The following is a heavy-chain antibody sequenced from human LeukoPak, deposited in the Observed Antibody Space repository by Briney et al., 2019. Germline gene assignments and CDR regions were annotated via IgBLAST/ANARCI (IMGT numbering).Heavy chain of an antibody. CDR1: GDSFRSGFY. CDR2: IDHSGNI. CDR3: ARGGGPSRIWSHYYYMDV. D-gene: IGHD2/OR15-2a*01. J-gene: IGHJ6*03. Sequence: SETLSLTCTISGDSFRSGFYWAWIRQPPGKGLEWIGSIDHSGNIYYNASLKSRVTMSVDTSMNQFSLRLSSVTAADTAVYYCARGGGPSRIWSHYYYMDVWGKGTTVIVSS. V-gene: IGHV4-38-2*02.